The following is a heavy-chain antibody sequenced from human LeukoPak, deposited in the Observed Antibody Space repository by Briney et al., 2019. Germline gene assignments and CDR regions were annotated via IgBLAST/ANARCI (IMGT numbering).Heavy chain of an antibody. CDR1: GGTVSSYA. D-gene: IGHD3-22*01. J-gene: IGHJ3*02. CDR2: IVLIFGTA. V-gene: IGHV1-69*05. CDR3: AREKGYYYDSSGYPRPDAFDI. Sequence: SVKVSCKASGGTVSSYAISWVRQAAGQGLEWMRGIVLIFGTANYAQKFQGRVTITTDESTSTAYMELSSLRSEDTAVYYCAREKGYYYDSSGYPRPDAFDIWGQGTMVTVSS.